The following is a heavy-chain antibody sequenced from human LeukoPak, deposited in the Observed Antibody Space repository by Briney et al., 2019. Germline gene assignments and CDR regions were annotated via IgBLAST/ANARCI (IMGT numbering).Heavy chain of an antibody. CDR2: IYYSGST. V-gene: IGHV4-39*01. Sequence: SETLSLTCTVSGGSISSSSYYWGWIRQPPGKGLEWIGSIYYSGSTYYNPSLKSRVTISVDTSKNQFSLKLSSVTAADTAVYYCARLTLPHPSYGDYDYWGQGTLVTVSS. D-gene: IGHD4-17*01. CDR1: GGSISSSSYY. CDR3: ARLTLPHPSYGDYDY. J-gene: IGHJ4*02.